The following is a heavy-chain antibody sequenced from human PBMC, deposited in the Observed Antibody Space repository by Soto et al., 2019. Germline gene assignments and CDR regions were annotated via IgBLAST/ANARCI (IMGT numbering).Heavy chain of an antibody. CDR2: INPNSGGA. J-gene: IGHJ4*02. V-gene: IGHV1-2*02. CDR1: GYTFTGYY. CDR3: ARGPLLGFSRACPDY. D-gene: IGHD3-3*01. Sequence: ASVKVSCKASGYTFTGYYIHWVRQAPGQGLEWMAWINPNSGGAYYAQKFQDRITVTRDKSISTAYMELSSLTSDDTAVYYCARGPLLGFSRACPDYWGQGTLVTVSS.